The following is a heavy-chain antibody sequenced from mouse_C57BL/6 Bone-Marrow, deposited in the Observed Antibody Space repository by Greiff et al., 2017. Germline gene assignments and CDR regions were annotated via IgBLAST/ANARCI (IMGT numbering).Heavy chain of an antibody. CDR2: INPSSGYT. D-gene: IGHD1-1*01. CDR3: ASDYYGSSPDY. V-gene: IGHV1-7*01. J-gene: IGHJ2*01. CDR1: GYTFTSYW. Sequence: QVQLQPSGAELAKPGASVKLSCKASGYTFTSYWMHWVKQRPGQGLEWIGYINPSSGYTKYNQKFKDKAPLTADKSSSTAYMQLSSLTYEDSAVYYCASDYYGSSPDYWGQGTTLTVSS.